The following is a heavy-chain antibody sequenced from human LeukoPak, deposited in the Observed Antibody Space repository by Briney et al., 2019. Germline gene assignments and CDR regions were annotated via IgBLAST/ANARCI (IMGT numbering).Heavy chain of an antibody. CDR1: GGSISSHY. D-gene: IGHD6-13*01. CDR2: IYTSGST. Sequence: SETLSLTCTVSGGSISSHYWSWIRQPAGKGLEWIGRIYTSGSTNQNPSLKSRVTMSVDTSKNQFSLKLSPLTAADTAVYYCARVWGSSWYFDYWGQGTLVSVSS. CDR3: ARVWGSSWYFDY. V-gene: IGHV4-4*07. J-gene: IGHJ4*02.